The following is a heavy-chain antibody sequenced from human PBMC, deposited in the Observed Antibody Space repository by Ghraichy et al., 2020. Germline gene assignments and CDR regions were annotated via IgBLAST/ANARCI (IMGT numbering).Heavy chain of an antibody. CDR2: ISYSGST. D-gene: IGHD1-26*01. Sequence: TLTLTCTVSNGSISIGGYYWSWTRQHPGKGLEWIGYISYSGSTNYNPSLKSRVTISVDTSKNQFSLNLSSVTAADTAVYYCARVGAPKSYMDVWGKGTTVIVSS. V-gene: IGHV4-31*03. CDR1: NGSISIGGYY. J-gene: IGHJ6*03. CDR3: ARVGAPKSYMDV.